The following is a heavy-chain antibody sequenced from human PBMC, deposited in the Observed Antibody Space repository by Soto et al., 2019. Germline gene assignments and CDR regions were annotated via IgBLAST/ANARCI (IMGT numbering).Heavy chain of an antibody. J-gene: IGHJ6*02. CDR3: FPSLRDYGMDV. Sequence: GGSLRLSCAASGFTFSDYYMSWIRQAPGKGLEWVSYISSSSSYTNYADSVKGRFTISRDNAKNSLYLQMNSLRAEDTAVYYCFPSLRDYGMDVWGQGTTFTVSS. V-gene: IGHV3-11*06. CDR1: GFTFSDYY. D-gene: IGHD3-9*01. CDR2: ISSSSSYT.